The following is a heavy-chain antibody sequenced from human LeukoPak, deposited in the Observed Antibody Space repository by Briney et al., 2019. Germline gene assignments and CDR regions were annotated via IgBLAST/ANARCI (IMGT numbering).Heavy chain of an antibody. D-gene: IGHD1-26*01. CDR1: GFTFSSYA. J-gene: IGHJ6*02. Sequence: GGSLRLSCAASGFTFSSYAMSWVRQAPGKGLEWVSAISGSGGSTYYADSVKGRFTISRDNSKNTLYLQMNSLRAEDTAVYYCAKALGGSYLYYYYYGMDVWGQGTTVTVS. CDR2: ISGSGGST. CDR3: AKALGGSYLYYYYYGMDV. V-gene: IGHV3-23*01.